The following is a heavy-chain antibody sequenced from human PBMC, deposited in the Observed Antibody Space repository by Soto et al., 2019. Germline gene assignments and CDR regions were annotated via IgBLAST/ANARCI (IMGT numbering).Heavy chain of an antibody. CDR3: ARQLMY. J-gene: IGHJ4*02. D-gene: IGHD6-13*01. Sequence: SETLSLTCTVSGGSISSSYWSWIRQPPGKGLEWIGYIYDSGSTYYNSSLKSRVTMSVDTSKNQFSLKLSSVTAADTAVYYCARQLMYWGQGTQVTVSS. CDR2: IYDSGST. V-gene: IGHV4-59*08. CDR1: GGSISSSY.